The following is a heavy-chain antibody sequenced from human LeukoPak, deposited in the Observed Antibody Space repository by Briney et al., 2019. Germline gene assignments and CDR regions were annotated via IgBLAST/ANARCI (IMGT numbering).Heavy chain of an antibody. V-gene: IGHV1-18*01. CDR1: GYTFTSYD. CDR2: ISAYNGNT. CDR3: ARDTPYYYDSSGYSQTDAFDI. D-gene: IGHD3-22*01. J-gene: IGHJ3*02. Sequence: ASVKVSCKASGYTFTSYDINWVRQAPGQGLEWMGWISAYNGNTNYAQKLQGRVTMTTDTSTSTAYMELRSLRSDDTAVYYCARDTPYYYDSSGYSQTDAFDIWGQGTMVTVSS.